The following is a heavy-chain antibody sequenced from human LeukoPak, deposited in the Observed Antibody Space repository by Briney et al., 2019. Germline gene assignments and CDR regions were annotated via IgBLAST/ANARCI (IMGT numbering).Heavy chain of an antibody. CDR1: GFTFSNAW. D-gene: IGHD3-22*01. V-gene: IGHV3-15*01. J-gene: IGHJ4*02. CDR2: IKRKTDGGTK. Sequence: GGTLRLSCAASGFTFSNAWMSWVRQAPGKGLEWVGRIKRKTDGGTKDYAAPVKGRFTISRDDSKNTLYLQMNSLKTEDTAVYYCTTDLGSSGTRGGGQGTLVTVSS. CDR3: TTDLGSSGTRG.